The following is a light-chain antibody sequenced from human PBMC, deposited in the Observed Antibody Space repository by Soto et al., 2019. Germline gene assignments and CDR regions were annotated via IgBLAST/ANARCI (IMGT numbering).Light chain of an antibody. CDR2: GAS. V-gene: IGKV3-15*01. CDR1: QSVGSS. J-gene: IGKJ2*01. CDR3: LQYNNWPEHT. Sequence: EMVLTQSPVTLSVSPGEGATLSCRASQSVGSSLAWYQQKPGQPPRILIFGASTRVTGVPARFSGSGSGTEFTLTITSLQSDDFAVYYCLQYNNWPEHTFGQGTKVDIK.